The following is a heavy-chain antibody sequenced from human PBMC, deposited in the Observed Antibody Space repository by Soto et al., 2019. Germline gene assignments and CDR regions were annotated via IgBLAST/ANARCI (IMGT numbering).Heavy chain of an antibody. CDR3: ARAGPLTVTTTNYYYYGMDV. V-gene: IGHV3-30-3*01. D-gene: IGHD4-4*01. J-gene: IGHJ6*02. Sequence: QVQLVESGGGVVQPGRSLRLSCAASGFTFSSYAMHWVRQAPGKGLEGVAVISYDGSNKYYADSVKGRFTISRDNSKNTLYLQMNSLRAEDTAVYYCARAGPLTVTTTNYYYYGMDVWGQGTTVTVSS. CDR2: ISYDGSNK. CDR1: GFTFSSYA.